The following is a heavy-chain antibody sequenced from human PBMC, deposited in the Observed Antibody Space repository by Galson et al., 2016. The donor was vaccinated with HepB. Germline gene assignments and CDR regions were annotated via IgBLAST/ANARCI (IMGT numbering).Heavy chain of an antibody. V-gene: IGHV3-53*01. CDR1: GFTVTSNY. CDR3: GRGGTRGSPHGVDV. Sequence: LRLSCAASGFTVTSNYMSWVRQAPGKGLEWVSLIYSGGSTYYADSVKGRFTISRDNSNNTLYLQMNSLRVEDTAVYYCGRGGTRGSPHGVDVWGQGTTVTVSS. CDR2: IYSGGST. J-gene: IGHJ6*02. D-gene: IGHD1-7*01.